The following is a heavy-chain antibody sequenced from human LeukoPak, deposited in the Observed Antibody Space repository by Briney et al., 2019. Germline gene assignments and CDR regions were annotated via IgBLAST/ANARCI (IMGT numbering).Heavy chain of an antibody. CDR1: GFTFDDYA. V-gene: IGHV3-9*01. CDR2: ISWNSGSI. Sequence: GGSLRLSCAASGFTFDDYAMHWVRQATGKGLEWVSGISWNSGSIAYADSVKGRFTISRDHAKKSLYLQMSSLSAEDPALSYCARAWLTVTTTSFDYWGQGTLVTVSS. J-gene: IGHJ4*02. CDR3: ARAWLTVTTTSFDY. D-gene: IGHD4-17*01.